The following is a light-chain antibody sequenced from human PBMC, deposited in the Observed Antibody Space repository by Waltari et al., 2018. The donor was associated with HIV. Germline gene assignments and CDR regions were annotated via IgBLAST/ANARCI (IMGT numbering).Light chain of an antibody. Sequence: NFMLTQPHSVSESPGKTVTIYCTRSSGSIASTYVPWYQQRPGSAPTTVIYEDKQRSSGVPDRFSGSIDTSSNSASLTISGLKIEDEADYYCQSYDSSNWVFGGGTKLTVL. CDR3: QSYDSSNWV. J-gene: IGLJ3*02. CDR1: SGSIASTY. CDR2: EDK. V-gene: IGLV6-57*04.